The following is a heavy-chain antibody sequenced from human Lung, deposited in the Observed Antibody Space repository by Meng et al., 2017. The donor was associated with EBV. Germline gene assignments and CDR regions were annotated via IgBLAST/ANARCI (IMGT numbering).Heavy chain of an antibody. CDR1: GGSISSGGSY. CDR2: IYYSGST. V-gene: IGHV4-31*03. J-gene: IGHJ4*02. D-gene: IGHD4-11*01. Sequence: QVQLEEPGPGLGKPSQPLLRTCTFSGGSISSGGSYWSWIRQHPGKGLEWIGYIYYSGSTYYNPSLKSRVTISVDTSKNQFSLKLSSVTAADTAVYYCAATVNDGYFDYWGQGTLVTVSS. CDR3: AATVNDGYFDY.